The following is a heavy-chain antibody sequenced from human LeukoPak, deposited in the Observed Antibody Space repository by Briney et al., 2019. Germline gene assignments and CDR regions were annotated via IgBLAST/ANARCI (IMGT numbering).Heavy chain of an antibody. D-gene: IGHD5-24*01. CDR1: GGSISSYS. Sequence: KSSETLSLTCTVSGGSISSYSWSWIRQPPGKGLEWIGYIYHSGSTYYSPSLKSRVAISLDTSKNQFSLKLSSVTAADTAVYYCVRELEMATTDLYNWFDPWGQGTLVTVSS. V-gene: IGHV4-59*12. CDR2: IYHSGST. CDR3: VRELEMATTDLYNWFDP. J-gene: IGHJ5*02.